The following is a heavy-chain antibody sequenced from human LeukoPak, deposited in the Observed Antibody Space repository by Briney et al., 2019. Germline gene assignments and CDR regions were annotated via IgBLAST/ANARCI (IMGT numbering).Heavy chain of an antibody. V-gene: IGHV1-2*02. CDR2: INPHSGGT. CDR3: ARGYYYGSGSYLLFDY. CDR1: GYTFTGYY. Sequence: ASVKVSCKASGYTFTGYYVHWVRQAPGQGLEWMGWINPHSGGTNYAQKFQGRVTMTRDTSISTVYMELSRLRSDDTAVYHCARGYYYGSGSYLLFDYWGQGTLVTVSS. J-gene: IGHJ4*02. D-gene: IGHD3-10*01.